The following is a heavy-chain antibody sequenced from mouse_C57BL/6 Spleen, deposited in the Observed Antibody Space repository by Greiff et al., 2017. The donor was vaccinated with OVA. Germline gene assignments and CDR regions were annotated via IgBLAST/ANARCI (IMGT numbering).Heavy chain of an antibody. CDR3: ATGGAWFAY. Sequence: QVQLQQPGAELVMPGASVKLSCKASGYTFTSYWMHWVKQRPGQGLEWIGEIDPSNSYTNYNQKFKGKSTLTVDKSSSTAYMQLSSLTSEDSAVYDCATGGAWFAYWGQGTLVTVSA. V-gene: IGHV1-69*01. CDR1: GYTFTSYW. J-gene: IGHJ3*01. D-gene: IGHD4-1*01. CDR2: IDPSNSYT.